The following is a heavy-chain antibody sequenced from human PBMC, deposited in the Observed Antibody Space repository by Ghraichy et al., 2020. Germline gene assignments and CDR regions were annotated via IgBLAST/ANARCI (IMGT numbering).Heavy chain of an antibody. D-gene: IGHD4-23*01. CDR3: ASDYGGNFYFDY. CDR1: GGSISSSNW. J-gene: IGHJ4*02. V-gene: IGHV4-4*02. CDR2: IYHSGST. Sequence: SETLSLTCAVSGGSISSSNWWSWVRQPPGKGLEWIGEIYHSGSTNYNPSLKSRVTISVDKSKNQFSLKLSSVTAADTAVYYCASDYGGNFYFDYWGQGTLVTVSS.